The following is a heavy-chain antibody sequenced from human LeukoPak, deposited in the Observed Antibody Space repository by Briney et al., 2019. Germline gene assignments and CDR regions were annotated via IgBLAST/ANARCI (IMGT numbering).Heavy chain of an antibody. Sequence: GGSLRLSCAASGFSFRDYGMHWVRRTPGKGLEWVAFIRSDGSDKYYADSVKGRFTISRDNSKNTLYLQMNSLRAEDTAVYYCAKAGDYVGGFFDYWGQGTLVTVSS. V-gene: IGHV3-30*02. CDR1: GFSFRDYG. D-gene: IGHD4-17*01. J-gene: IGHJ4*02. CDR2: IRSDGSDK. CDR3: AKAGDYVGGFFDY.